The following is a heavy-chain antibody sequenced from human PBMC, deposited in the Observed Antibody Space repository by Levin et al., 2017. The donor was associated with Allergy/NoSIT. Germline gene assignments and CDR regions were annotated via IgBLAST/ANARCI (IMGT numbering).Heavy chain of an antibody. CDR2: ISSSSSTI. CDR1: GFTFSSYS. J-gene: IGHJ5*02. D-gene: IGHD2-21*01. CDR3: ARDLVGGDL. V-gene: IGHV3-48*01. Sequence: SCAASGFTFSSYSMNWVRQAPGKGLEWVSYISSSSSTIYYADSVKGRFTISRDNAKNSLYLQMNSLRAEDTAVYYCARDLVGGDLWGQGTLVTVSS.